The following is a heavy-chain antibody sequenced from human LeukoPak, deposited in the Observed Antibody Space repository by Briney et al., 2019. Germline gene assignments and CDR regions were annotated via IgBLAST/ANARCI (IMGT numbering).Heavy chain of an antibody. CDR2: IYYSGST. CDR1: GGSISSYY. Sequence: SETLSLTCTVSGGSISSYYWSWIRQPPGKGLEWIGYIYYSGSTNYNPSLKSRVTISVDTSKNQFSLKLSSVTAADTAVYYCARQSCSGGSCYPRPYWYFDLWGRGTLVTVSS. V-gene: IGHV4-59*08. J-gene: IGHJ2*01. D-gene: IGHD2-15*01. CDR3: ARQSCSGGSCYPRPYWYFDL.